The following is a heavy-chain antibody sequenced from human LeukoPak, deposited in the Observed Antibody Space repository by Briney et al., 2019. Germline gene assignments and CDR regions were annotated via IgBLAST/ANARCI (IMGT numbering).Heavy chain of an antibody. D-gene: IGHD2-15*01. Sequence: PSETLSLTCTVSGGSISSYHWSWIRQPAGKGLEWIGRIFTSGSTNYNPSLKSRVTMSVDTSKNQLSLKLSSVTAADTAVYYCARDHSILWAFDVWGQGTMVTVSS. J-gene: IGHJ3*01. CDR3: ARDHSILWAFDV. V-gene: IGHV4-4*07. CDR1: GGSISSYH. CDR2: IFTSGST.